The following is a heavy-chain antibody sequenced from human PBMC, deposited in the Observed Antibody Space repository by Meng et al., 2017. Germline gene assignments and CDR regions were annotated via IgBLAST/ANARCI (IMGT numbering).Heavy chain of an antibody. V-gene: IGHV4-31*01. CDR2: IYYSGST. J-gene: IGHJ4*02. D-gene: IGHD2-15*01. CDR3: ARSGPFDCSGGSCYSLYYFDY. CDR1: GGSISSGGYY. Sequence: LRLSCTVSGGSISSGGYYWSWIRQHPGKGLEWIGYIYYSGSTYHNPSLKSLVTISVDTSKNQFSLKLSSVTAADTAVYYCARSGPFDCSGGSCYSLYYFDYWGQGTLVTVSS.